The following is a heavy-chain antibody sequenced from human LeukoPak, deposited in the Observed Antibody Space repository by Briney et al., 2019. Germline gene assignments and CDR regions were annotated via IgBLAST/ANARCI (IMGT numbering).Heavy chain of an antibody. J-gene: IGHJ4*02. CDR3: ARRYTTDFDY. V-gene: IGHV3-48*03. CDR2: ISSSGSTI. D-gene: IGHD1-14*01. Sequence: GGSLRLSCAASEFTFSGYEMNWVRQAPGKGLEWVSCISSSGSTIYYADSVKGRFTISRDNAKNSLYLQMNSLRAEDTAVYYCARRYTTDFDYWGQGTLVTVSS. CDR1: EFTFSGYE.